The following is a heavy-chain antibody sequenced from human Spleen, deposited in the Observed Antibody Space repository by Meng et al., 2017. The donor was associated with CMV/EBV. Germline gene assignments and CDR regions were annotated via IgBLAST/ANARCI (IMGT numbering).Heavy chain of an antibody. Sequence: GESLKISCTASGFTFGDYAMSWVRQAPGKGLEWVGFIRSKAYGGATEYAASVKGRFTISRDDSKSIAYLQMNSLKTEDTAVYYCTTWYSSSWYNYYYYGMYVWGQGTTVTVSS. CDR1: GFTFGDYA. D-gene: IGHD6-13*01. V-gene: IGHV3-49*04. CDR2: IRSKAYGGAT. J-gene: IGHJ6*02. CDR3: TTWYSSSWYNYYYYGMYV.